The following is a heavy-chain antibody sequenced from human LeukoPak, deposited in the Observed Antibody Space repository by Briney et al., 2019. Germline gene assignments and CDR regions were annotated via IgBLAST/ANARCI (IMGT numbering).Heavy chain of an antibody. CDR1: GFTVSNNY. CDR2: IYSGGST. D-gene: IGHD3-3*01. CDR3: AGGVAHYYYYYGMDV. Sequence: GGSLRLSCAASGFTVSNNYMSWVRQAPGKGLEWVSVIYSGGSTYYADSVKGRFTISRDNSKNTLYLQMNSLRAEDTAVYYCAGGVAHYYYYYGMDVWGQGTTVTVSS. V-gene: IGHV3-53*01. J-gene: IGHJ6*02.